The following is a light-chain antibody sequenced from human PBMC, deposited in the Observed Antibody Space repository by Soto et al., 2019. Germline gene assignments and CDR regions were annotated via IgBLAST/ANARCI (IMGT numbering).Light chain of an antibody. Sequence: EIVMTQSPATLSVSPGERATLSCRASQSVRSNYLAWYQQKPGQAPRLLIYDASTRATGIPARFSGSGSGTEFTFTISSLQSEDLAVYFCQQYSDWPLTFGPGTKVDI. V-gene: IGKV3-15*01. CDR1: QSVRSN. CDR3: QQYSDWPLT. J-gene: IGKJ3*01. CDR2: DAS.